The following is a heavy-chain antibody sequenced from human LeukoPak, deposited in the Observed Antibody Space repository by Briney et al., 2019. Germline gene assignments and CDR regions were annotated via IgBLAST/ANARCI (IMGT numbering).Heavy chain of an antibody. D-gene: IGHD6-19*01. CDR2: IYYSGST. V-gene: IGHV4-39*01. J-gene: IGHJ5*02. Sequence: PSETLSLTCTVSGGSISSSSYYWGWIRQPPGKGLEWIGSIYYSGSTYYNPALKSRATISVDTSKNQFSLKLSSVTAADTAVYYCARPSPVGMAVAGGSFDPWGQGTLVTVSS. CDR1: GGSISSSSYY. CDR3: ARPSPVGMAVAGGSFDP.